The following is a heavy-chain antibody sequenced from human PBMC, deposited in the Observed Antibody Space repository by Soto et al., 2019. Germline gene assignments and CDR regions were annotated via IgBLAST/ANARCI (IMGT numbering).Heavy chain of an antibody. CDR3: VRVVEGATRHTDPDS. D-gene: IGHD3-3*01. J-gene: IGHJ5*01. Sequence: QVHLQESGPGLVKPSETLSLTCTVSGVSIHNSHSFWAWIRQPPGKGLQFIATVNHNGGAHYNSSMKSRVTISVDTANNQVSLRMRSLTAADTAFYYCVRVVEGATRHTDPDSWGQGILVTVSS. V-gene: IGHV4-39*01. CDR2: VNHNGGA. CDR1: GVSIHNSHSF.